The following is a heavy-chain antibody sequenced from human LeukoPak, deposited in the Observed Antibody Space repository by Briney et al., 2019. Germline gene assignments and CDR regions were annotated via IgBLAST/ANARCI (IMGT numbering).Heavy chain of an antibody. J-gene: IGHJ5*02. CDR2: ISSSGSTI. CDR3: AKDRSSGWLTNWFDP. Sequence: PGGSLRLSCAASGFTFSVFELNWVRQAPGKGLEWVSYISSSGSTIYYADSMKGRFTISRDNAKNSLYLQMNSLRAEDTVLYYCAKDRSSGWLTNWFDPWGQGTLVTVSS. CDR1: GFTFSVFE. D-gene: IGHD6-19*01. V-gene: IGHV3-48*03.